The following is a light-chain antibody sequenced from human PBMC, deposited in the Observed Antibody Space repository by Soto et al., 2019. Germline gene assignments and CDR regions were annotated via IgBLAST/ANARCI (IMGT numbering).Light chain of an antibody. J-gene: IGKJ1*01. CDR1: QGISIW. Sequence: DIRMTQSPSSVSASVGDRVTITCRASQGISIWLAWYQQKPGKAPKLLISAASSLQSGVPSRFSGSGSGTDFTLTINSLQPEDFATYYCQQANSFPPTFGQGTKVDIK. CDR2: AAS. CDR3: QQANSFPPT. V-gene: IGKV1-12*01.